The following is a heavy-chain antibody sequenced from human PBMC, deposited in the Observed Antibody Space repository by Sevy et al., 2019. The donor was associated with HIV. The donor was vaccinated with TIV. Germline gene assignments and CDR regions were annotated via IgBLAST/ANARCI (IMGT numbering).Heavy chain of an antibody. V-gene: IGHV3-48*01. D-gene: IGHD3-3*01. J-gene: IGHJ6*02. CDR3: ASLFYDFWSGYYTGYYYYGMDV. CDR1: GFTFSSYS. CDR2: ISSSRSTI. Sequence: GGSRRLSCAASGFTFSSYSMNWVRQAPGKGLEWVSYISSSRSTIYYADSVKGRFTISRDNAKNSLYLQMNSLRAEDTAVYYCASLFYDFWSGYYTGYYYYGMDVWGQGTTVTVSS.